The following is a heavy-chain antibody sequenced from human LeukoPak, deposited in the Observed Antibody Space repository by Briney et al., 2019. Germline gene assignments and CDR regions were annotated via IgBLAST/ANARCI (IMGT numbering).Heavy chain of an antibody. J-gene: IGHJ4*02. CDR2: INHSGSP. Sequence: SETLSLTCAVSGASFSGYYWRWIRQPPGKGLEWIGEINHSGSPNYNTSLKSRVSISVDTSKNQFSLKLSSVTAADTAVHYCARVAYFGDYGDYASFDYWGQGTLVTVSS. V-gene: IGHV4-34*01. CDR1: GASFSGYY. D-gene: IGHD4-17*01. CDR3: ARVAYFGDYGDYASFDY.